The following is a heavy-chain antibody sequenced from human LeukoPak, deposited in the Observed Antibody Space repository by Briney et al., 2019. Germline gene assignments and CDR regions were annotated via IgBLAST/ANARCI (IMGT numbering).Heavy chain of an antibody. CDR3: AKDGGLWVSAHWGDS. J-gene: IGHJ4*02. CDR2: ITTSDGNT. Sequence: GGSLRLSYAASGFTFSSYTMSWVRQAPGKGLEWVSTITTSDGNTYYANSVKGRFTVSRDNSKNTLYLQMNSLRAEDTAVYYCAKDGGLWVSAHWGDSWGRGTLVTVSS. V-gene: IGHV3-23*01. CDR1: GFTFSSYT. D-gene: IGHD7-27*01.